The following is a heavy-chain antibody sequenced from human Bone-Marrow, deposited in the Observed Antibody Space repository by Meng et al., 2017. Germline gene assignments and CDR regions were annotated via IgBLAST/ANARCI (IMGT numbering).Heavy chain of an antibody. V-gene: IGHV2-5*02. CDR1: GFSLSTSGGG. CDR2: IYWDDDK. Sequence: QITLKESGPTLVKPTQTLTLTCTFSGFSLSTSGGGVGWIRQPPGKALEWLALIYWDDDKRYSPSLKSRLTITKDTSKNQVVLTMTNMDPVDTATYYCAHSGGYDFEGWFDPWGQGTLVTVSS. CDR3: AHSGGYDFEGWFDP. J-gene: IGHJ5*02. D-gene: IGHD5-12*01.